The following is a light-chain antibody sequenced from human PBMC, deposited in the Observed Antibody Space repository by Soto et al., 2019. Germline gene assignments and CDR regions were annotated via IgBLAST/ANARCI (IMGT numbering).Light chain of an antibody. CDR2: EVR. V-gene: IGLV2-23*02. CDR3: CTYGEGHIWV. J-gene: IGLJ3*02. CDR1: DSDVGGHNL. Sequence: QSALPQPASVSGSPGQTITISCTGTDSDVGGHNLVSWYQHHPEKAPKVIIYEVRKRPSGVSTRFSGSKSCNTASLTISGLDTEYEADDHCCTYGEGHIWVFGGGTKLSGL.